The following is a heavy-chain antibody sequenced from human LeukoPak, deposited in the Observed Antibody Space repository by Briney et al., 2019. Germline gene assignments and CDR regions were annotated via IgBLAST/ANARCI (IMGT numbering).Heavy chain of an antibody. Sequence: GGSLRLSCAASGFTFSAYAMGWVRQAPGKGLERVSAISARGGSTYCADSVKGRFTISRDNSQHTVYLQLNSLRAEDTAVYYCALGYCSGGDCYEKPYYFDHWGQGALVTVSS. CDR3: ALGYCSGGDCYEKPYYFDH. J-gene: IGHJ4*02. CDR1: GFTFSAYA. V-gene: IGHV3-23*01. D-gene: IGHD2-15*01. CDR2: ISARGGST.